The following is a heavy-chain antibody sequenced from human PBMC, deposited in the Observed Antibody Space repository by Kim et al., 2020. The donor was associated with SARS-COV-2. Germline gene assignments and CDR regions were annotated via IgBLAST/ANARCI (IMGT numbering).Heavy chain of an antibody. CDR2: FDPEDGET. CDR3: ATTFGRDLAAPNRTNWFDP. V-gene: IGHV1-24*01. D-gene: IGHD6-13*01. Sequence: ASVKVSCKVSGYTLTELSMHWVRQAPGKGLEWMGGFDPEDGETIYAQKFQGRVTMTEDTSTDTAYMELSSLRSEDTAVYYCATTFGRDLAAPNRTNWFDPWGQGTLVTVSS. CDR1: GYTLTELS. J-gene: IGHJ5*02.